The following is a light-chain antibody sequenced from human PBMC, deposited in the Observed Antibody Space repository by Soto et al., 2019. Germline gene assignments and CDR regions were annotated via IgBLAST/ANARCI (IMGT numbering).Light chain of an antibody. CDR2: WAS. J-gene: IGKJ2*01. Sequence: DIVMTQSPDSLAVSLGERATINCKSSQSVLYTSNNKNYLAWYQQKPGQPPKQLIYWASTRESGVPDRFSGSGSGTDFTLTISSLQADDVAVYYCQQYYSTLSYTFGQGTKLEIK. V-gene: IGKV4-1*01. CDR1: QSVLYTSNNKNY. CDR3: QQYYSTLSYT.